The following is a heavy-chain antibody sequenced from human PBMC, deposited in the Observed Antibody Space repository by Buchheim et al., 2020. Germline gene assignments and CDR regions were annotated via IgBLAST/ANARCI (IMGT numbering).Heavy chain of an antibody. CDR3: TREGLDYVGLSDY. CDR1: GFTFSHFS. CDR2: ISSRSTSYI. Sequence: EVQLVESGGGLVKPGGSLRLSCAAFGFTFSHFSMNWVRQAPGRGLEWVSSISSRSTSYIYYADSVKGRFTISRDNAENSLYLQMNSLRAEDTAVYYCTREGLDYVGLSDYWGRGTL. D-gene: IGHD4-17*01. V-gene: IGHV3-21*01. J-gene: IGHJ4*02.